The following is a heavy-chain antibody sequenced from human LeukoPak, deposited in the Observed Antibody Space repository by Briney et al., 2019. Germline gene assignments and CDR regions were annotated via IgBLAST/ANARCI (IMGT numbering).Heavy chain of an antibody. V-gene: IGHV3-30*18. CDR2: ISYDGTTK. Sequence: GGSLRLSCVASGFTFDSNVMNWVRQAPDKGLEWVAFISYDGTTKFYAVSVKGRLTISRDSSKNILYLQMNSLRTEDTAVYYCVKGFYYNSRTYSSPLNYWGQGTLVTVSS. J-gene: IGHJ4*02. CDR1: GFTFDSNV. CDR3: VKGFYYNSRTYSSPLNY. D-gene: IGHD3-22*01.